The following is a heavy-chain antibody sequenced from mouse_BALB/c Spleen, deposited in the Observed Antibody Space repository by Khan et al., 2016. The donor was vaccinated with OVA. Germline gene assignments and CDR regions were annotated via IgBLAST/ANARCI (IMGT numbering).Heavy chain of an antibody. CDR2: IWTDGNT. V-gene: IGHV2-3*01. CDR1: GSSSTSYG. Sequence: QVQLKESGPDLVAPSQSLSITCTVSGSSSTSYGVSWARQSPRKGLEWLGVIWTDGNTNYHSSLKSRLTITTDNSKSQVLLKLDSLQTDDTATYYCALIFYGYDWFAYWGQGTLVTVSA. D-gene: IGHD2-2*01. J-gene: IGHJ3*01. CDR3: ALIFYGYDWFAY.